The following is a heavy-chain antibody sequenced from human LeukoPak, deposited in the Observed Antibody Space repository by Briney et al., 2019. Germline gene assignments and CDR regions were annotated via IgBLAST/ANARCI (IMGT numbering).Heavy chain of an antibody. J-gene: IGHJ4*02. V-gene: IGHV3-23*01. CDR3: AKDVLLWFGEGNFDY. Sequence: GGSLRLSCAASGFTFSSYAMSWVRQAPGKGLEGVSAISGSGGSTYYADSVKGRFTISRDNSKNTLYLQMNSLRAEDTAVYYCAKDVLLWFGEGNFDYWGQGTLVTVSS. D-gene: IGHD3-10*01. CDR1: GFTFSSYA. CDR2: ISGSGGST.